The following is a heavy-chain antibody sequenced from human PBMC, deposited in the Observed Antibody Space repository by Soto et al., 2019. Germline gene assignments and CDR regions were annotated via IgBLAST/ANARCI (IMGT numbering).Heavy chain of an antibody. J-gene: IGHJ3*02. CDR2: IYYSGST. CDR3: ARREGDAFDI. V-gene: IGHV4-59*11. CDR1: GDSITKHY. Sequence: PSETLSLTCTVSGDSITKHYWSWIRQPPGKGLEWIGYIYYSGSTNYNPSLKSRVTISVDTSKNQFSLKLSSVTAADTAVYYCARREGDAFDIWGQGTMVTVSS.